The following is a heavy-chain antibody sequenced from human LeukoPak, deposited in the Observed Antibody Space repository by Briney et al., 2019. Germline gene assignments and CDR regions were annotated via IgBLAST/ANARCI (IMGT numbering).Heavy chain of an antibody. CDR2: IYSGGST. CDR1: GFIVSSNY. CDR3: ARDLVGGAAAGAYYYGMDV. D-gene: IGHD6-13*01. J-gene: IGHJ6*02. Sequence: GGSLRLSCAASGFIVSSNYMSWVRQAPGKGLEWVSVIYSGGSTYYADSVKGRFTISRDNSKDTLYLQMNNLRAEDTAVYYCARDLVGGAAAGAYYYGMDVWGQGTTVTVSS. V-gene: IGHV3-53*01.